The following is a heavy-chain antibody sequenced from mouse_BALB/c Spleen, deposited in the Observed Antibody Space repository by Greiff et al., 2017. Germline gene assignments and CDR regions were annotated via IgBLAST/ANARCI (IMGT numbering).Heavy chain of an antibody. CDR3: AREDDSYYFDY. Sequence: EVKLVESGGGLVKPGGSLKLSCAASGFTFSSYGMSWVRQTPDKRLELVATINSNGGSTYYPDSVKGRFTISRDNAKNTLYLQMSSLKSEDTAMYYCAREDDSYYFDYWGQGTTLTVSS. D-gene: IGHD2-4*01. J-gene: IGHJ2*01. CDR1: GFTFSSYG. V-gene: IGHV5-6-3*01. CDR2: INSNGGST.